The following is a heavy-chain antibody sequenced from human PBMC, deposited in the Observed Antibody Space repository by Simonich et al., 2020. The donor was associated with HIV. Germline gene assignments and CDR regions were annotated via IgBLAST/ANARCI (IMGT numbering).Heavy chain of an antibody. CDR1: GGSFSGYY. V-gene: IGHV4-34*01. CDR2: INHSGRT. CDR3: ARLTAGGLGEYFQH. Sequence: QVQLQQWGAGLLKPSETLSITCAVYGGSFSGYYWSWIRQPPGKGLEWIGEINHSGRTNYNPSLKSRVTISVDTSKNQFSLKLSSVTAADTAVYYCARLTAGGLGEYFQHWGQGTLVTVSS. D-gene: IGHD6-13*01. J-gene: IGHJ1*01.